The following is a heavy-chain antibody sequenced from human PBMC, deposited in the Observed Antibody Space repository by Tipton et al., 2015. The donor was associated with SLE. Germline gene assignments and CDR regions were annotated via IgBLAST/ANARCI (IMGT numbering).Heavy chain of an antibody. Sequence: TLSLTCTVSGDSLHSDYCSWIRQPPGKGLEWIGRISTSESTNYNPSLKSRVTISVDTSKNQFSLKLSSVTAADTAVYYCARRIGSRGAFDIWGQGTMVTVSS. V-gene: IGHV4-4*07. D-gene: IGHD1-26*01. CDR1: GDSLHSDY. CDR2: ISTSEST. J-gene: IGHJ3*02. CDR3: ARRIGSRGAFDI.